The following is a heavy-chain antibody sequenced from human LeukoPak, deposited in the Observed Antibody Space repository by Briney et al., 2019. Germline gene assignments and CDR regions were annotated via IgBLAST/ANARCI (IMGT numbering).Heavy chain of an antibody. CDR3: ARGADRGIAARPLDY. CDR2: IYSGGST. D-gene: IGHD6-6*01. J-gene: IGHJ4*02. CDR1: GFTVSSNY. V-gene: IGHV3-66*02. Sequence: PGGSLRLSCAASGFTVSSNYMSWVRQAPGKGLEWASVIYSGGSTYYADSVKGRFTISRDNSKNTLYPQMNSLRAEDTAVYYCARGADRGIAARPLDYWGQGTLVTVSS.